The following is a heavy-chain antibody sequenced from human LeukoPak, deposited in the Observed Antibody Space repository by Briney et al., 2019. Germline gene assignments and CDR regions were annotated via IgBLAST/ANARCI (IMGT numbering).Heavy chain of an antibody. J-gene: IGHJ4*02. V-gene: IGHV4-38-2*01. D-gene: IGHD6-19*01. CDR2: IYYSGNT. Sequence: LRLSCAASGFTFNDYYMSWIRQPPGKGLEWTGNIYYSGNTYDNPSLKSRVSISVDTSKSQFSLKLSSVTAADTAVYYCARCSAWLAPSDSWGEGILISASS. CDR1: GFTFNDYY. CDR3: ARCSAWLAPSDS.